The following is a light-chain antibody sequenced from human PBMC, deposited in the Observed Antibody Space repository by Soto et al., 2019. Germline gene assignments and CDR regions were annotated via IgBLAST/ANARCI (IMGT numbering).Light chain of an antibody. J-gene: IGKJ1*01. CDR3: QQYGSSPWT. CDR2: GAS. V-gene: IGKV3-20*01. CDR1: QSVGIN. Sequence: PGERATLSCRASQSVGINVAWYQQKPGQAPRLLIYGASTRATGIPARFSGSGSGTDFTLTISRLEPEDFAVYYCQQYGSSPWTFGQGTKVDNK.